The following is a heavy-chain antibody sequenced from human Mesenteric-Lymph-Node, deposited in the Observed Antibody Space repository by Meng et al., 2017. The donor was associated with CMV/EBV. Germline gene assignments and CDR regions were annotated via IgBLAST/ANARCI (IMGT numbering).Heavy chain of an antibody. J-gene: IGHJ4*02. CDR2: INPNSGGT. Sequence: ASVKVSCKASGYTFTGYYMHWVRQAPGQGLEWMGWINPNSGGTNYAQKFQGRVTMTRDTSISTAYMELSRLRSDDTAVYYCARDLTREYQLLTYWGQGTLVTVS. CDR3: ARDLTREYQLLTY. V-gene: IGHV1-2*02. D-gene: IGHD2-2*01. CDR1: GYTFTGYY.